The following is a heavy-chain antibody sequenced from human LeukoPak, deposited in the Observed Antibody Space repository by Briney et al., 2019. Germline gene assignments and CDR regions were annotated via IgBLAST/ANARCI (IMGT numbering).Heavy chain of an antibody. V-gene: IGHV3-23*01. J-gene: IGHJ4*02. CDR2: ISGSGGST. CDR1: GFTFDDYG. Sequence: GGSLRLSCAASGFTFDDYGMSWVRQAPGKGLEWVSAISGSGGSTYYADSVKGRFTISRDNSKNTLYLQMNSLRAEDTAVYYCAKGGRIAAAGLDYWGQGTLVTVSS. CDR3: AKGGRIAAAGLDY. D-gene: IGHD6-13*01.